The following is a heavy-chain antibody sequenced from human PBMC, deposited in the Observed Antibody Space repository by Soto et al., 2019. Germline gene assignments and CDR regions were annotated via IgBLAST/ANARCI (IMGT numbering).Heavy chain of an antibody. Sequence: LSLTCTVSGASISSYYWSWIRQPPGKGLEWIGYIYSGGSTNYNPSLKSRVTMSPDTSKNQFSLKLTSVNAADTALYYCASSRGGFFIDYWGQGALVTVSS. CDR2: IYSGGST. V-gene: IGHV4-59*01. CDR1: GASISSYY. J-gene: IGHJ4*02. CDR3: ASSRGGFFIDY. D-gene: IGHD5-12*01.